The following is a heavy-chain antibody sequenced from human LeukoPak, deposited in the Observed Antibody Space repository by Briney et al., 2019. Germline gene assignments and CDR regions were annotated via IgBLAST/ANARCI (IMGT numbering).Heavy chain of an antibody. V-gene: IGHV1-2*02. J-gene: IGHJ3*02. CDR2: INPNSGGT. Sequence: ASVKVSCKASGYTFTGYYMHWVRQAPGQGLEWMGWINPNSGGTNYAQKFQGRVTITRDTSASTAYMELSSLRSEDTAVYYCARFVTHGAFDIWGQGTMVTVSS. D-gene: IGHD2-21*01. CDR1: GYTFTGYY. CDR3: ARFVTHGAFDI.